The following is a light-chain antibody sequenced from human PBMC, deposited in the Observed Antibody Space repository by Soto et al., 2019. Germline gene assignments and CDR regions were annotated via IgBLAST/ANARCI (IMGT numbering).Light chain of an antibody. V-gene: IGKV3-20*01. CDR2: GAS. J-gene: IGKJ2*01. CDR1: QTVRSNY. Sequence: EIVLTQSPSTLSLSPGDRATLSCRASQTVRSNYVAWYQQKPGQAPKLLIYGASSRATGIPGRFSGSGSGTDFALTISRLEPEDFAVYYCQHYGGPVGYTFGQGNKLEIK. CDR3: QHYGGPVGYT.